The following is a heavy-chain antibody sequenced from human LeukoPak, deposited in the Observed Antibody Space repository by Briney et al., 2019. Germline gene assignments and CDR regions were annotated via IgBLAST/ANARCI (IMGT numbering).Heavy chain of an antibody. CDR2: ISGRGDLA. CDR1: GFTFSSHA. V-gene: IGHV3-23*01. J-gene: IGHJ4*02. Sequence: GGSLRLSCAVSGFTFSSHAMSWVRQAPGKGLEWVSGISGRGDLADYGDSVKGRFTISRDNSKNTLFLQMNSLRADDTAIYYCAKRDFWGQGTLVTVSS. CDR3: AKRDF.